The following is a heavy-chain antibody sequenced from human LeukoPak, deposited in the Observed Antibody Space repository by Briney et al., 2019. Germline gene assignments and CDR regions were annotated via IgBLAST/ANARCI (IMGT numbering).Heavy chain of an antibody. D-gene: IGHD2-21*02. Sequence: ASVKVSCKASGGTFSSYAISWVRQAPGQGLEWMGGIIPIFGTANYAQKFQGRVTITADESTSTAYMELSSLRSEDTAVYYCASSDSGDWYFDLWGRGTLVTVSS. CDR1: GGTFSSYA. V-gene: IGHV1-69*13. CDR3: ASSDSGDWYFDL. J-gene: IGHJ2*01. CDR2: IIPIFGTA.